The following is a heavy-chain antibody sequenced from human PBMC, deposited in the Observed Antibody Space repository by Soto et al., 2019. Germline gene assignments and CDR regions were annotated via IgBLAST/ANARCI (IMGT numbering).Heavy chain of an antibody. CDR1: GFTFSSYS. Sequence: PGGSLRLSCAASGFTFSSYSMNWVRQAPGKGLEWVSSISSSSSYIYYANSVKDRFTISRDNAKNSLYLQMNSLRAEDTAVYYCARDKEIRYFDRLSHFDYWGQGTLVTVSS. CDR3: ARDKEIRYFDRLSHFDY. D-gene: IGHD3-9*01. J-gene: IGHJ4*02. CDR2: ISSSSSYI. V-gene: IGHV3-21*01.